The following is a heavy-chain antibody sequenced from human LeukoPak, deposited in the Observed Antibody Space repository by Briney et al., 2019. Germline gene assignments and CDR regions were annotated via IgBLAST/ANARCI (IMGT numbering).Heavy chain of an antibody. Sequence: PSETLSLTCTVSGGSISSYYWSWIRQPPGKGLEWIGYIYYSGSTNYNPSLKSRVTISVDTSKNQFSLKLRSVTAADTAVYYCARVCGGDCYPLGFDPWGQGTLVTVSS. D-gene: IGHD2-21*02. CDR2: IYYSGST. V-gene: IGHV4-59*01. J-gene: IGHJ5*02. CDR1: GGSISSYY. CDR3: ARVCGGDCYPLGFDP.